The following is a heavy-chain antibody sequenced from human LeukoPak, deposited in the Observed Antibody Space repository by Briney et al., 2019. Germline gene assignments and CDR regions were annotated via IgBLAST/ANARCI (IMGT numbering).Heavy chain of an antibody. D-gene: IGHD2-2*01. CDR1: GFTFSPYS. CDR3: ARDNPAYFGMDV. Sequence: NPGGSLRLSCAVSGFTFSPYSMNWVRQAPGKGLEWVSSISSDSNYIYYADSVKGRFTISRDNAKNSLYLQMNSLRAEDTAVYYCARDNPAYFGMDVWGQGTTVTVSS. J-gene: IGHJ6*02. V-gene: IGHV3-21*01. CDR2: ISSDSNYI.